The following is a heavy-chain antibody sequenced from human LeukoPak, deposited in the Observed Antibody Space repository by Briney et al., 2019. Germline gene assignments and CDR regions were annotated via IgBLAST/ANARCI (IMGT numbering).Heavy chain of an antibody. CDR2: IYHTGNT. J-gene: IGHJ4*02. CDR1: GGSIRSSNW. V-gene: IGHV4-4*02. Sequence: ASETLSLTCAVSGGSIRSSNWWSWVRQPPGKGLEWIGEIYHTGNTNYNPSLKSRVTISVDKSKNQLSLKLSSVTAADTAVYYCATETYYDSSGPHFDYWGQGTLVTVSS. CDR3: ATETYYDSSGPHFDY. D-gene: IGHD3-22*01.